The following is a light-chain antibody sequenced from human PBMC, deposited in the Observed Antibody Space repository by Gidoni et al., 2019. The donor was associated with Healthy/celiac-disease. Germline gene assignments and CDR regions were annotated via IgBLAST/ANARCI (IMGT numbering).Light chain of an antibody. Sequence: EIQMTQSPSSLSSSVGDRVTITCRASQSISSHLNWYQQKPGKAPKLLIYAASSLQSGVPSRFSGSGSETDLTLTISSLQPEDFATYYCQQSYSTPLTFGGGTKVEIK. CDR3: QQSYSTPLT. CDR1: QSISSH. J-gene: IGKJ4*01. V-gene: IGKV1-39*01. CDR2: AAS.